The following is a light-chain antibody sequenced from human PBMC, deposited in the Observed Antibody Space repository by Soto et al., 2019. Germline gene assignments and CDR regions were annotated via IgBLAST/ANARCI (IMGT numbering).Light chain of an antibody. J-gene: IGKJ3*01. Sequence: EIVLTQSPGTLSLSPGERATLSCRASQSISSSYLAWYQQKPGQAPRLLIYGTSSRATGIPDRFSGSGSATDFTLTIRRLEPEDLAVYYCQQYGRSLTFGPGTKVDIK. CDR2: GTS. CDR3: QQYGRSLT. CDR1: QSISSSY. V-gene: IGKV3-20*01.